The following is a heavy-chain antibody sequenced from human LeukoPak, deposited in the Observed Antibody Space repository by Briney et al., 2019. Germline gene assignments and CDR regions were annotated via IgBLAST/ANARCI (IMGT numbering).Heavy chain of an antibody. D-gene: IGHD1-26*01. Sequence: SETLSLTCTVSGGSISSYYWSWIWQPAGKGLECIGRIYTSGSTNYNPSLKSRVTMSVDTSKNQFSLKLSSVTAADTAVYYCARYRGGSYFDYWGQGTLVTVSS. J-gene: IGHJ4*02. CDR3: ARYRGGSYFDY. CDR2: IYTSGST. CDR1: GGSISSYY. V-gene: IGHV4-4*07.